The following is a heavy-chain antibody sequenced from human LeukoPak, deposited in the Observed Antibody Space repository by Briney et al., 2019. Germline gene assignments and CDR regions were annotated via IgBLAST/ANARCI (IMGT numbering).Heavy chain of an antibody. CDR2: INHSGST. V-gene: IGHV4-34*01. J-gene: IGHJ6*03. Sequence: SETLSLTCAVYGGSFSGYYWSWIRQPPGKGLEWIGEINHSGSTNYNPSLKSRVTISVDTSKNQFSLKLSSVTAADTAVYYCARGRSSMVRGYYYYYMDVWGKGTTVTISS. CDR1: GGSFSGYY. CDR3: ARGRSSMVRGYYYYYMDV. D-gene: IGHD3-10*01.